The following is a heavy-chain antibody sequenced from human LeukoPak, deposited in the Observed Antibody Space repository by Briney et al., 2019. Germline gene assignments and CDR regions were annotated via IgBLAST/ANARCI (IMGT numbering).Heavy chain of an antibody. Sequence: GGSLRLSCAASGFTFRSHAMRWFGQAPGKGLEWVSAISTSGGSTYYADSVKGRFTISRDNSKNTLYLQMNSLRAEDTAVYYCAKEPYSGSQLLDYWGQGTLVTVSS. CDR3: AKEPYSGSQLLDY. J-gene: IGHJ4*02. V-gene: IGHV3-23*01. CDR2: ISTSGGST. CDR1: GFTFRSHA. D-gene: IGHD1-26*01.